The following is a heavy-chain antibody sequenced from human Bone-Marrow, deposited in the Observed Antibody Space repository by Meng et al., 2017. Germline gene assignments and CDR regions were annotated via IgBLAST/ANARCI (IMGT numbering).Heavy chain of an antibody. V-gene: IGHV2-70*04. D-gene: IGHD5-24*01. CDR3: ARTPGASNYALDY. J-gene: IGHJ4*02. CDR1: VFSLSSTGMR. Sequence: SGPTLVKPTQTLTLTCTFSVFSLSSTGMRVSWIRQPPGKALEWLARIDWDDEKFYSTSLKTRLTISKDTSKNQVVLTMTNMDPVDTATYYCARTPGASNYALDYWGQGTLVTVSS. CDR2: IDWDDEK.